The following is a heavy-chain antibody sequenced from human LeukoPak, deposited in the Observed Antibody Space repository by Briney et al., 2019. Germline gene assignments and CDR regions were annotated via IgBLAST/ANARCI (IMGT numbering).Heavy chain of an antibody. V-gene: IGHV1-46*01. J-gene: IGHJ4*02. CDR3: ARDQGLLYYDFWSGYSDY. D-gene: IGHD3-3*01. CDR2: INPSGGST. Sequence: ASVKVSCKASGYTFTSYYMHWVRQAPGQGLEWMGIINPSGGSTSYAQKFQGRVTMTRDTSTSTVYMELSSLRSEDTAVYYCARDQGLLYYDFWSGYSDYWGQGTLVTVSS. CDR1: GYTFTSYY.